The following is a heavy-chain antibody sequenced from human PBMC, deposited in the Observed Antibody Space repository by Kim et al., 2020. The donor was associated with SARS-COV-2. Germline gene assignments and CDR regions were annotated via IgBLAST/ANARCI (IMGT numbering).Heavy chain of an antibody. Sequence: SETLSLTCTVSGGYISSGGYYWSWIRQHPGKGLEWIGYIYYSGSTYYNPSLKSRVTISVDTSKNQFSLKLSSVTAADTAVYYCARTAPNSSGWYFKRGATTFDYWGQGTLVTVSS. CDR2: IYYSGST. D-gene: IGHD6-19*01. J-gene: IGHJ4*02. V-gene: IGHV4-31*03. CDR1: GGYISSGGYY. CDR3: ARTAPNSSGWYFKRGATTFDY.